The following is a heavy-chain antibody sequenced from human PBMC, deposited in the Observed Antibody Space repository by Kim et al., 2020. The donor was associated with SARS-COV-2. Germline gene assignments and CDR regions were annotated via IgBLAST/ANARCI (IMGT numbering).Heavy chain of an antibody. V-gene: IGHV4-39*01. Sequence: YSTPSLKIRVTIAVDTSKTQFSLKLSSVTAADTAVYYCASRNLGENAFDIWGQGTMVTVSS. J-gene: IGHJ3*02. CDR3: ASRNLGENAFDI. D-gene: IGHD3-10*01.